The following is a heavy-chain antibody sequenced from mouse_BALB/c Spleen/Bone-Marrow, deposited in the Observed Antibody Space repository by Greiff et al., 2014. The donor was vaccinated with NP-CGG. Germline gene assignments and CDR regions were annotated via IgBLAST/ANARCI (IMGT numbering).Heavy chain of an antibody. J-gene: IGHJ4*01. V-gene: IGHV5-9*02. CDR1: GFAFSSYD. CDR3: ARRWLLPYAMDY. D-gene: IGHD2-3*01. CDR2: ISSGGSYT. Sequence: DVKLQESGGGLVKPGGSLKLSCAASGFAFSSYDMSWVRQTPEKRLEWVATISSGGSYTYYPDSVKGRFTISRDNARNTLYLQMSSLRSEDTALYYCARRWLLPYAMDYWGQGTSVTVSS.